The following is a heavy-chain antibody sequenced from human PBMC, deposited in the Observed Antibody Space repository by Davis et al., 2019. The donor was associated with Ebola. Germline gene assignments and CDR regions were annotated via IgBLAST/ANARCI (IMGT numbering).Heavy chain of an antibody. J-gene: IGHJ3*02. V-gene: IGHV3-66*01. CDR3: AKDTSNIWFDI. CDR1: GLTVSDNY. CDR2: IYTGGST. D-gene: IGHD1-26*01. Sequence: GGSLRLSCAASGLTVSDNYMSWVRQAPGKGLEWVSVIYTGGSTYYADSVKGRFTTSRDNPKNTLYLQMNGLRVEDTAIYYCAKDTSNIWFDIWGQGTNVTVSS.